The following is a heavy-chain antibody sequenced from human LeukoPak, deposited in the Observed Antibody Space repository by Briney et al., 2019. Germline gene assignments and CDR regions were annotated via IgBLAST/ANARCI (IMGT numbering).Heavy chain of an antibody. CDR1: GYTFTNYD. Sequence: ASVKVSCKASGYTFTNYDIHWVRQAAGQGLEWMGWINPYSGNTGYAQNFQGRITITRNTSISTAYMELSSLRSEDTAVYYCARARTVAPNDYWGQGTLVTVSS. J-gene: IGHJ4*02. CDR2: INPYSGNT. D-gene: IGHD6-19*01. CDR3: ARARTVAPNDY. V-gene: IGHV1-8*03.